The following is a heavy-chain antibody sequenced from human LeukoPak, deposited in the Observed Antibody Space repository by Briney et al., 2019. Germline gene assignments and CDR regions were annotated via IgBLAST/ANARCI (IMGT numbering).Heavy chain of an antibody. J-gene: IGHJ6*02. V-gene: IGHV3-66*01. D-gene: IGHD6-13*01. CDR3: ARFHRDSWYVLWGDYYYGMDV. CDR1: GFTVSSNY. CDR2: IYSGGST. Sequence: GGSLRLSCAASGFTVSSNYMSWVRQAPGKGLEWVSVIYSGGSTYYADSVKGRFTISRDNSKNTLYLQMNSLRAEDTAVYYCARFHRDSWYVLWGDYYYGMDVWGQGTTVTVSS.